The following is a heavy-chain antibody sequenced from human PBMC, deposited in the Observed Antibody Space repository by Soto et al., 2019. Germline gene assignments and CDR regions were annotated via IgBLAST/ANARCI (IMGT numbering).Heavy chain of an antibody. J-gene: IGHJ6*02. CDR3: ARFVSVATTQDDYYGRDF. CDR2: INPNSGGT. CDR1: GYTFTGYY. Sequence: ASVKVSCKASGYTFTGYYMHWVRQAPGQGLEWMGWINPNSGGTNYAQKFQGRVTMTRDTSISTAHMELSRLRSDDTAVYYCARFVSVATTQDDYYGRDFWGQGTTVAVPS. V-gene: IGHV1-2*02. D-gene: IGHD5-12*01.